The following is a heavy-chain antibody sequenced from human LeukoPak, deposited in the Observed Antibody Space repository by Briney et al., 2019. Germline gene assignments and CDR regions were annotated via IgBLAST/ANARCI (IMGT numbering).Heavy chain of an antibody. CDR1: GYTFSNYG. Sequence: GASVNVSFTTSGYTFSNYGISWVRQAPGQGLEWMGWITAYNGNRLYAQRFQGRITLTTDTSTSTSYMELRSLEYDDTAIYYCARDNDKVVDHWGQGTLVTVSS. J-gene: IGHJ4*01. D-gene: IGHD1-1*01. CDR3: ARDNDKVVDH. V-gene: IGHV1-18*01. CDR2: ITAYNGNR.